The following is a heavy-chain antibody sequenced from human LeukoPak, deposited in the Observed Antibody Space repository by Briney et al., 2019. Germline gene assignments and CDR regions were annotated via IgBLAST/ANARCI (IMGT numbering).Heavy chain of an antibody. CDR2: IGPTGFDR. D-gene: IGHD2-8*01. V-gene: IGHV3-21*06. Sequence: GGSLRLSCTTSGLTFSTSGFNCVRKAPGKGVEGVASIGPTGFDRYHADSIKGRFTISRDNANNFLYLQMDSLRAEDTAVYYCATEINGRHSDYWGQGTLLTVSS. CDR3: ATEINGRHSDY. J-gene: IGHJ4*02. CDR1: GLTFSTSG.